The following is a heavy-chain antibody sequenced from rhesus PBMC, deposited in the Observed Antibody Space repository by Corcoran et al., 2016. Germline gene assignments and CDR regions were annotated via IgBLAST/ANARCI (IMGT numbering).Heavy chain of an antibody. CDR3: ARRASSWSNFDY. Sequence: QVQLQESGPAVVKPSETLSLTCAVSGGSISSSNWWSWIRQSPGKGLEWIGGIYGSGGSTEYNPSLQSRVTMSRGTAKSQFSLKLSSVTAADTTVYYCARRASSWSNFDYWGQGVLVTVSS. D-gene: IGHD6-13*01. J-gene: IGHJ4*01. CDR1: GGSISSSNW. V-gene: IGHV4-93*01. CDR2: IYGSGGST.